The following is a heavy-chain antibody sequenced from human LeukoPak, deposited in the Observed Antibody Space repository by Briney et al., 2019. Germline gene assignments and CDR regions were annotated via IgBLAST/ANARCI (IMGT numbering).Heavy chain of an antibody. Sequence: GGSLRLSCAASGFTFSSYVMHWVRQAPGKGLEWVAVISYDGSNIYYADSVKGRFTISRDNSKNTLYLQMNSLRPEDTAVYYCAILRRGYWSQGTLVTVSS. D-gene: IGHD3-10*01. CDR3: AILRRGY. CDR2: ISYDGSNI. CDR1: GFTFSSYV. V-gene: IGHV3-30*03. J-gene: IGHJ4*02.